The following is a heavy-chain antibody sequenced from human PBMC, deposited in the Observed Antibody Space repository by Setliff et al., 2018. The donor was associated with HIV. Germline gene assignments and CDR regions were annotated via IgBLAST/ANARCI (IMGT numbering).Heavy chain of an antibody. CDR3: ARDRGGGYNNLDY. CDR2: ICYSGST. CDR1: GGSISSHY. D-gene: IGHD5-12*01. J-gene: IGHJ4*02. V-gene: IGHV4-59*11. Sequence: SETLSLTCTVSGGSISSHYWSWIRQPPGKGLEWIGSICYSGSTNYNPSLKSRVTISVDRSNSHFSLNLSSVTAADTAVYYCARDRGGGYNNLDYWGQGTLVTVSS.